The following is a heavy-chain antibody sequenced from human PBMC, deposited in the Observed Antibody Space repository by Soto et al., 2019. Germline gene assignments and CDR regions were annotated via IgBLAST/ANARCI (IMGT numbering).Heavy chain of an antibody. CDR2: ISGSRGSTT. CDR3: AQDRGCSGCTCYQPX. V-gene: IGHV3-23*01. Sequence: PGGSLRLSFAASGFTFSDYGLSWVRQAPGKGLEWVSSISGSRGSTTYYAGSVKGRFTISRDNSQNTLYLQMNSLRVEDTAVYYCAQDRGCSGCTCYQPXWGPGTLVTVSX. J-gene: IGHJ4*02. D-gene: IGHD2-15*01. CDR1: GFTFSDYG.